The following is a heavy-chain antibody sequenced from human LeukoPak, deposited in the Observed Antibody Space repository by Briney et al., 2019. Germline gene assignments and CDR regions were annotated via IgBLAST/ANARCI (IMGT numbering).Heavy chain of an antibody. D-gene: IGHD2-2*01. Sequence: ASVKVSCKASGYTFTSHYMHWVRQAPGQGLEWVGYINPNGGGTTYAQKFQGRVTITADESTSTAYMELSSLRSEDTAVYHCARVTSYCSGTSCHIGYYYYGMDVWGQGTTVTVSS. CDR3: ARVTSYCSGTSCHIGYYYYGMDV. J-gene: IGHJ6*02. CDR2: INPNGGGT. CDR1: GYTFTSHY. V-gene: IGHV1-46*01.